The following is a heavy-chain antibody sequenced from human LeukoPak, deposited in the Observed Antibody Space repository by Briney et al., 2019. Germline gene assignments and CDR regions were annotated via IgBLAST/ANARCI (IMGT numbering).Heavy chain of an antibody. V-gene: IGHV3-11*04. J-gene: IGHJ4*02. CDR2: ISSSGSTI. CDR1: GFTFSYFY. Sequence: PGGSLRLSCAASGFTFSYFYMSWIRQAPGKGLEWVSYISSSGSTIFYADSVKGRFTISRDNAKNSLYLQMNSLRAEDTAVYYCARGDYVWGSYRLIPAFDYWGQGTLVTVSS. CDR3: ARGDYVWGSYRLIPAFDY. D-gene: IGHD3-16*02.